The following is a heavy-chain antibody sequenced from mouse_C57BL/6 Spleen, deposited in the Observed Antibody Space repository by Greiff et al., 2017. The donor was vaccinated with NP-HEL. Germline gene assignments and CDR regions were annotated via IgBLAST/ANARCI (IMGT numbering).Heavy chain of an antibody. CDR1: GFTFSDYG. D-gene: IGHD3-3*01. V-gene: IGHV5-15*01. CDR2: ISNLAYSI. CDR3: ARQGDGYFDY. Sequence: DVMLVESGGGLVQPGGSLKLSCAASGFTFSDYGMAWVRQAPRKGPEWVAFISNLAYSIYYADTVTGRFTISRENAKNTLYLEMSSLRSEDTAMYYCARQGDGYFDYWGQGTTLTVSS. J-gene: IGHJ2*01.